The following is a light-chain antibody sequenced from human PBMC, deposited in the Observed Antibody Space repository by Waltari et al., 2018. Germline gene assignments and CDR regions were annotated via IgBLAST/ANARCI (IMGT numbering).Light chain of an antibody. CDR1: SSNIGNSY. V-gene: IGLV1-51*01. J-gene: IGLJ2*01. CDR2: DNN. Sequence: QSVLTQPPSVSAAPGQKVTISCSGSSSNIGNSYVRWYQQFPGTAPKLLIYDNNRRPSGIPDRFSGSKSGTSATLDITGLQTGDEADYYCGTWDSRLNTGVFGGGTKLTVL. CDR3: GTWDSRLNTGV.